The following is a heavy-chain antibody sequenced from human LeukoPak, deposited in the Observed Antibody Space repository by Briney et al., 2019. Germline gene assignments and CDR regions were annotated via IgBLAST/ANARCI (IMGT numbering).Heavy chain of an antibody. CDR3: ARYRYCSGGSCYSTFDY. CDR2: IIPIFGTA. Sequence: ASVKVSCKASGGTFISYAISWVRQAPGQGLEWMGGIIPIFGTANYAQKFQGRVTITAGESTSTAYMELSSLRSEDTAVYYCARYRYCSGGSCYSTFDYWGQGTLVTVSS. D-gene: IGHD2-15*01. V-gene: IGHV1-69*13. J-gene: IGHJ4*02. CDR1: GGTFISYA.